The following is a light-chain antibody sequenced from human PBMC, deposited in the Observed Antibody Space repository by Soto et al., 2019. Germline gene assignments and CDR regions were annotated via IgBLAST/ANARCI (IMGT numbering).Light chain of an antibody. Sequence: DIQITQSPSTLPASVGDSVTITCRADQSISTWLAWYQQKPGKAPNLLIYKASRLETGVPSRFSGSGSGTEFTLTISFLXPDDFATYYCQQYNSYSPLTFGGGTKVDIK. CDR1: QSISTW. CDR2: KAS. CDR3: QQYNSYSPLT. J-gene: IGKJ4*01. V-gene: IGKV1-5*03.